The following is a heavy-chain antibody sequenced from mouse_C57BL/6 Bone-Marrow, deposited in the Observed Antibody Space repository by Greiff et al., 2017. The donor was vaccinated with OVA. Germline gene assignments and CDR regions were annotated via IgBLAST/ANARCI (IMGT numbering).Heavy chain of an antibody. CDR2: IDTICDGH. CDR1: GYPFTSYR. Sequence: QVQLQQPGAELVKPGASVKLSCKASGYPFTSYRMHWVKQRPGRGLAWIGRIDTICDGHKYNEKFKSKATLTVDTPSSTAYMQLSSLTSEDSAVYYCARGDYAWFAYWGQGTLVTVSA. J-gene: IGHJ3*01. D-gene: IGHD2-4*01. CDR3: ARGDYAWFAY. V-gene: IGHV1-72*01.